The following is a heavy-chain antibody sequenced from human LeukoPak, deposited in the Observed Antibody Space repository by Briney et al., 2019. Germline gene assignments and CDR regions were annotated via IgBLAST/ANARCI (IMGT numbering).Heavy chain of an antibody. CDR3: VRVYSRRPAANFDY. CDR1: GFTFGSYS. CDR2: IRNTRSSGTTI. D-gene: IGHD2-2*01. Sequence: TVGSLRLSCVASGFTFGSYSMNWVRQAPGKGLEWVSDIRNTRSSGTTIYYADSVKGRFTIFRDNARNTLYLQMNSLRVEDTAVYYCVRVYSRRPAANFDYWGQGTLVTVSS. V-gene: IGHV3-48*04. J-gene: IGHJ4*02.